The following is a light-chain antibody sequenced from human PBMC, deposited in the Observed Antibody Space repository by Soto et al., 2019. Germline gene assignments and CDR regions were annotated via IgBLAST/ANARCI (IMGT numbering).Light chain of an antibody. CDR1: SSDVGNYNL. Sequence: QSALTQPASMSGSPGQSITISCTGTSSDVGNYNLVSWYQQHPGKAPKLIIYEVSKRPSGVSNRFSGSKSGNTASLTISGLQAEDEAAYYCCSYAGSSTLDVFGTGTKLTVL. J-gene: IGLJ1*01. CDR2: EVS. CDR3: CSYAGSSTLDV. V-gene: IGLV2-23*02.